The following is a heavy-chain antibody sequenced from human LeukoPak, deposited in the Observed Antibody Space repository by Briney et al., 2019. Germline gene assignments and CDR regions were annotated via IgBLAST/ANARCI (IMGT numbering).Heavy chain of an antibody. D-gene: IGHD5-18*01. V-gene: IGHV3-23*01. Sequence: GGSLRLSCEASGFTFSSYAMTWVRQAPGQGLEWVSSLSSSGYSTYYTDSVKGRFTISRDNSKNTLSLQMNSLRAEDSAVYYCAQGEYSYHTWGQGTMVTVSS. J-gene: IGHJ3*02. CDR2: LSSSGYST. CDR1: GFTFSSYA. CDR3: AQGEYSYHT.